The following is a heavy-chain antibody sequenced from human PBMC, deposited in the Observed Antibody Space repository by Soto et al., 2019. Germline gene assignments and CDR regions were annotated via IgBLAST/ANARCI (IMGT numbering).Heavy chain of an antibody. D-gene: IGHD3-22*01. Sequence: QVQLVQSGAEVKKPGSSVKVSCTVSGGTFSSYGISWVRQAPGQGLEWMGGIIPDLVTATSARRFQDRVSITADKSTDTAYMELSSLRSEDTAVYYCARGFDSSSFFYVGVHWGQGTPVTVSS. CDR2: IIPDLVTA. CDR3: ARGFDSSSFFYVGVH. CDR1: GGTFSSYG. J-gene: IGHJ1*01. V-gene: IGHV1-69*06.